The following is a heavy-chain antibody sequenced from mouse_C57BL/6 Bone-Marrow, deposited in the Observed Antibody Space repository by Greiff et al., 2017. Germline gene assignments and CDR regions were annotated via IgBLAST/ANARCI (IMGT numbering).Heavy chain of an antibody. J-gene: IGHJ1*03. CDR2: IYPGSGST. CDR1: GYTFTSYW. Sequence: QVQLQQSGAELVKPGASVKMSCKASGYTFTSYWITWVKQRPGQGLEWIGDIYPGSGSTNYNEKFKSKATLTVDTSSSTAYMQLSSLTSEDSAVYYGARDYYGSSYWYFDVWGTGTTVTVSS. CDR3: ARDYYGSSYWYFDV. D-gene: IGHD1-1*01. V-gene: IGHV1-55*01.